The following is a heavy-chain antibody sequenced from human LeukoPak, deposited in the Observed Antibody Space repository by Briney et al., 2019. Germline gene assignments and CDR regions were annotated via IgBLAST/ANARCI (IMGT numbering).Heavy chain of an antibody. D-gene: IGHD6-19*01. CDR3: ARDDVSAGNPSYYYYGMEV. V-gene: IGHV3-66*01. Sequence: GGSLRLSCAASGFTVSSNYMSWVRQAPGKGLEWVSVIYSGGSTYYADSVKGRFTISRDNSKNTLYLQMNSLRAEDTAVYYCARDDVSAGNPSYYYYGMEVWGQGTTVTVSS. J-gene: IGHJ6*02. CDR2: IYSGGST. CDR1: GFTVSSNY.